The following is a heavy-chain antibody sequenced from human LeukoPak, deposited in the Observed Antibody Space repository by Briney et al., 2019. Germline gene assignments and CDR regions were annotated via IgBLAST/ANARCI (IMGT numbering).Heavy chain of an antibody. D-gene: IGHD5-12*01. CDR3: AKGAYDYIEMGYFDY. V-gene: IGHV3-23*01. J-gene: IGHJ4*02. CDR2: IVASSRST. CDR1: GFTFSRYW. Sequence: GGSLRLSCAASGFTFSRYWMSWVRQAPGKGLEWVSLIVASSRSTFYADSVKGRFTISRDSSKNTLYLQMNSLRAEDMAVYYCAKGAYDYIEMGYFDYWGQGTLVTVSS.